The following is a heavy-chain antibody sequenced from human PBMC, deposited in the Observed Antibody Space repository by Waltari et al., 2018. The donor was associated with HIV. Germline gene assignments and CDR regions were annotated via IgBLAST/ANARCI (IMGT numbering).Heavy chain of an antibody. D-gene: IGHD3-3*01. CDR2: ILYIGTS. CDR3: AGVSRLDGLFNYFGY. Sequence: QVQLQESGPGLVKPSRTLSLSCIVSGGSISSGDYYWSWIRQYPGKGLAWIGYILYIGTSYYNPSLKIRITRSMDTPENQCSLQLRSVTAADTAVYYCAGVSRLDGLFNYFGYWRQGTLVTVSS. CDR1: GGSISSGDYY. V-gene: IGHV4-31*03. J-gene: IGHJ4*02.